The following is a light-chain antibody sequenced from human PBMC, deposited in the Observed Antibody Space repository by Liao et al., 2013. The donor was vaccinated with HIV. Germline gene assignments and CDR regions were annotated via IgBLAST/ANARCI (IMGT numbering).Light chain of an antibody. CDR2: QDS. Sequence: SYVLTQPPSVSVAPGKTARITCGGNNIGSKSVHWYQHKPGQAPVLVIYQDSKRPSGIPERFSGSNSGNTATLTISGTQAMDEADYYCQAWDTSTGVFGTGTKVTVL. CDR3: QAWDTSTGV. V-gene: IGLV3-21*01. CDR1: NIGSKS. J-gene: IGLJ1*01.